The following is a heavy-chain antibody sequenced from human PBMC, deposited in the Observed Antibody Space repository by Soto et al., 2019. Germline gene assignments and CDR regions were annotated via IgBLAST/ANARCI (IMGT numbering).Heavy chain of an antibody. Sequence: QVQLVQSGAEVKKPGSSVKVSCKASGGTFSSYAISWVRQAPGQGLEWMGGIIPIFGTANYAQKFQGRVTITADESTSTAYMELSSLRSEDTAVYYCASPSRRIVVVVAANGTRYYYGMDVWGQGTTVTVSS. CDR2: IIPIFGTA. V-gene: IGHV1-69*01. CDR1: GGTFSSYA. J-gene: IGHJ6*02. CDR3: ASPSRRIVVVVAANGTRYYYGMDV. D-gene: IGHD2-15*01.